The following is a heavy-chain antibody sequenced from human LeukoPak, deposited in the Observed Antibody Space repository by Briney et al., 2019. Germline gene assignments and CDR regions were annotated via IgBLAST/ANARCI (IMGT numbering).Heavy chain of an antibody. CDR1: GGSISSSSYY. V-gene: IGHV4-39*01. CDR3: ARHATVIIDY. CDR2: FYYSGST. D-gene: IGHD4-17*01. J-gene: IGHJ4*02. Sequence: SETLSLTCTVSGGSISSSSYYWGWIRQPPGKGLEWIGSFYYSGSTYYNPSLKSRVTISVDTSKNQFSLKLSSVTAADTAVYYCARHATVIIDYWGQGTLVTVSS.